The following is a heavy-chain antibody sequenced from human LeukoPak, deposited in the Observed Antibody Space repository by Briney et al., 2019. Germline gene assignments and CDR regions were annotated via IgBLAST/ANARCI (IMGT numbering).Heavy chain of an antibody. CDR3: ARVGAYYDSGGSVY. CDR2: IIPIFGTA. J-gene: IGHJ4*02. D-gene: IGHD3-22*01. Sequence: SVKVSCKASGGTFSSYAISWVRQAPGQGLEWMGGIIPIFGTANYAQKFQGRVTITADKSTSTAYMELSSLRSEDTAVYYCARVGAYYDSGGSVYRGQGTLVTVSS. V-gene: IGHV1-69*06. CDR1: GGTFSSYA.